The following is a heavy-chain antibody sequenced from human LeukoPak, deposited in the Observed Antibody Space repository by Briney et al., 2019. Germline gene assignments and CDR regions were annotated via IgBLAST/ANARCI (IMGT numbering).Heavy chain of an antibody. Sequence: ASVKVSCKASGYPFISYGISWVRQAPGQGLEWMGWISAYNGNTNYAQKLQGRVTMTTDTSTSTAYMELRSLRSDDTAVYYCARDGTTELALYYFDYWGQGTLVTVSS. V-gene: IGHV1-18*01. CDR1: GYPFISYG. D-gene: IGHD4-17*01. CDR2: ISAYNGNT. CDR3: ARDGTTELALYYFDY. J-gene: IGHJ4*02.